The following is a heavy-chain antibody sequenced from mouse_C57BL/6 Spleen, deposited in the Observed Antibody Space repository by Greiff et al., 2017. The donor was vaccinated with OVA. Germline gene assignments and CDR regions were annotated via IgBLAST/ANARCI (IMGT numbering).Heavy chain of an antibody. CDR2: ISDGGSYT. Sequence: EVHLVESGGGLVKPGGSLKLSCAASGFTFSSYAMSWVRQTPEKRLEWVATISDGGSYTYYPDNVKGRFTISRDNAKNNRYLQMSHLKSEDTAMYYCARDVRSYAMDYWGQGTSVTVSS. CDR1: GFTFSSYA. J-gene: IGHJ4*01. V-gene: IGHV5-4*01. CDR3: ARDVRSYAMDY.